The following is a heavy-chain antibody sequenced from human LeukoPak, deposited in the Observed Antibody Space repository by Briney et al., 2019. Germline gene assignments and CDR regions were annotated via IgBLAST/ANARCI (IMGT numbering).Heavy chain of an antibody. CDR1: GYTFTSYY. CDR2: ISPSGGST. Sequence: GASVKVSCTASGYTFTSYYMHWVRQAPGQGLEWMGIISPSGGSTSYAQKFQDRVTMTRDTSTSTVYMELSSLRSEDTAVYYCTMNYYDSSGSSSHVDYWGQGTLVTVSS. D-gene: IGHD3-22*01. CDR3: TMNYYDSSGSSSHVDY. V-gene: IGHV1-46*03. J-gene: IGHJ4*02.